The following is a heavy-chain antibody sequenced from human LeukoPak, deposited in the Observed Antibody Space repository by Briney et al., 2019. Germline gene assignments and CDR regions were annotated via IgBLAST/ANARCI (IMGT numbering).Heavy chain of an antibody. CDR3: AKGNYISSWRSLFDY. CDR1: GFTFSNYA. J-gene: IGHJ4*02. Sequence: SGGSLRLSCVASGFTFSNYAMSWVRQAPGKGLEWVSIISGSSGSTYYADSVKGRFTISRDNSKYTVYLQLNSLRAEDTALYYCAKGNYISSWRSLFDYWGQGTLVTVSS. V-gene: IGHV3-23*01. D-gene: IGHD6-13*01. CDR2: ISGSSGST.